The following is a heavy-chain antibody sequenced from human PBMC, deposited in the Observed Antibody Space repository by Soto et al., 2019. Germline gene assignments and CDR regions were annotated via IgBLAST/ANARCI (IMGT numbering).Heavy chain of an antibody. Sequence: QVQLVQSGAEVKKPGASVKVSCKASGYTFTSYGISWVRQAPGQGLEWMGWINAYNGNTNYAQKLQGRATMTTDTSTSIAYMELRLRRSDDSAVDYCARDVGYGLIDYWGQGTLVTVS. V-gene: IGHV1-18*01. CDR1: GYTFTSYG. CDR2: INAYNGNT. D-gene: IGHD5-18*01. CDR3: ARDVGYGLIDY. J-gene: IGHJ4*02.